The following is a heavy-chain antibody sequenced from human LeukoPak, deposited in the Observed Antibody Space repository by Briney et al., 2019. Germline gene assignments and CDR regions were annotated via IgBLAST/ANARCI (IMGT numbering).Heavy chain of an antibody. CDR1: GASVSSGDYY. CDR3: ARDTPRAVGHLNFDY. Sequence: PSETLSLTCTVSGASVSSGDYYWSWIRQPPGKGLEWIGYIYYSGSTNYNPSLKSRVTISVDTSKNQFSLKLSSVTAADTAVYYCARDTPRAVGHLNFDYWGQGTLVTVSS. V-gene: IGHV4-61*08. D-gene: IGHD3-10*01. J-gene: IGHJ4*02. CDR2: IYYSGST.